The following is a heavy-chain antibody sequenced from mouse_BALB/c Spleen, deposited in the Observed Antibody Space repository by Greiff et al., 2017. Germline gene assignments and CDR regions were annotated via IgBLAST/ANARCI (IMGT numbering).Heavy chain of an antibody. D-gene: IGHD2-14*01. CDR3: ARRYGAMDY. Sequence: VQLQQPGAELVKPGASVKLSCKASGYTFTSYWMHWVKQRPGQGLEWIGEINPSNGRTNYNEKFKGKATLTVDKSSSTAYMELSSLTSEDSAVYYCARRYGAMDYWGQGTSVTVSS. J-gene: IGHJ4*01. CDR1: GYTFTSYW. CDR2: INPSNGRT. V-gene: IGHV1S81*02.